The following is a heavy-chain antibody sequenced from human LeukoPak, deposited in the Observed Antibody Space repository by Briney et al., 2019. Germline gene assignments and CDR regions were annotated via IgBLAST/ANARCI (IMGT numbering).Heavy chain of an antibody. J-gene: IGHJ3*02. D-gene: IGHD3-22*01. Sequence: PSETLSLTCTVSGGSISSSSYYWGWIRQPPGKGLEWVGDIYYSGSTNYNPSLKSRVTISVDTSKNQFSLKLSSVTAADTAVYYCARSRYYFDSSGYHYYEGSDAFDIWGQGTMVTVSS. V-gene: IGHV4-61*05. CDR1: GGSISSSSYY. CDR3: ARSRYYFDSSGYHYYEGSDAFDI. CDR2: IYYSGST.